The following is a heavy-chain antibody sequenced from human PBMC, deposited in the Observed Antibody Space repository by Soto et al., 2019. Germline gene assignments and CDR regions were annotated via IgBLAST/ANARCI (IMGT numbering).Heavy chain of an antibody. CDR2: IFHLFGTS. CDR1: GVTFNSYA. J-gene: IGHJ4*02. V-gene: IGHV1-69*01. CDR3: ARGWVEMATITAVFDY. Sequence: QVQLVQSGAEVKKPGSSVKVSCKTSGVTFNSYAISWVRQVPGHGLEWMGGIFHLFGTSNYAEKLQGRLTITADETTSTAYMELTSLKSEDTAVYYCARGWVEMATITAVFDYWGQGTLVTVSS. D-gene: IGHD5-12*01.